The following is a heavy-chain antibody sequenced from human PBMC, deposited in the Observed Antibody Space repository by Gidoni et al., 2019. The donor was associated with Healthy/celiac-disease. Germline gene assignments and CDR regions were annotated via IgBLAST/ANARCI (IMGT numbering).Heavy chain of an antibody. CDR1: GFTFDDYA. J-gene: IGHJ2*01. Sequence: EVQLVESGGGLVQPGRSLRLSCAASGFTFDDYAMHWVRQAPGKGLEWVSGISWNSGSIGYADSVKGRFTISRDNAKNSLYLQMNSLRAEDTALYYCAKDGYGNADWYFDLWGRGTLVTVSS. CDR3: AKDGYGNADWYFDL. V-gene: IGHV3-9*01. D-gene: IGHD5-18*01. CDR2: ISWNSGSI.